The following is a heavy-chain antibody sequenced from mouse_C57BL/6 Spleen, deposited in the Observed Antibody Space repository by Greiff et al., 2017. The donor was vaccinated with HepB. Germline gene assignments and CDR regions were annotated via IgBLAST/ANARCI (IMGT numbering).Heavy chain of an antibody. Sequence: EVKLMESGGGLVKPGGSLKLSCSASGFTFSDYGMHWVRQAPEKGLEWVAYISSGSSTIYYADTVKGRFTISRDNAKNTLFLQMTSLRSEDTAMYYCARRITTVVADAMDYWGQGTSVTVSS. V-gene: IGHV5-17*01. J-gene: IGHJ4*01. CDR1: GFTFSDYG. CDR2: ISSGSSTI. D-gene: IGHD1-1*01. CDR3: ARRITTVVADAMDY.